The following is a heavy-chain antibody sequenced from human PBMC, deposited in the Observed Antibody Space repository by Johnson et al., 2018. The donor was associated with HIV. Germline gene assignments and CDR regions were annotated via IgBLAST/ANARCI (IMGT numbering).Heavy chain of an antibody. J-gene: IGHJ3*02. V-gene: IGHV3-30*02. D-gene: IGHD5-18*01. CDR1: GFTLSIYG. Sequence: QVQLVESGGGVVQPGGSLRLSCAASGFTLSIYGMHWVRQAPGKGLEWVTFIRYDGSNKYYADSVKGRFTISRDNSKNTLYLQMNSLRAEDTAVYYCARELRGGHTDAFDIWGQGTMVTVSS. CDR2: IRYDGSNK. CDR3: ARELRGGHTDAFDI.